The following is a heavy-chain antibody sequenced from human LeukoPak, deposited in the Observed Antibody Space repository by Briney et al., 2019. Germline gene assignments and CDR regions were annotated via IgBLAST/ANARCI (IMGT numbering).Heavy chain of an antibody. Sequence: GESLKISCKGSGSSFTNYWIGWVRQMPGKGLEWIGIIYPDDSDTRYSPSFQGQVTISADKSINTAYLQWSSLKASDTAIYYCASQQQTGPFDYWGQGTLVTVSS. V-gene: IGHV5-51*01. D-gene: IGHD1-1*01. CDR2: IYPDDSDT. CDR1: GSSFTNYW. CDR3: ASQQQTGPFDY. J-gene: IGHJ4*02.